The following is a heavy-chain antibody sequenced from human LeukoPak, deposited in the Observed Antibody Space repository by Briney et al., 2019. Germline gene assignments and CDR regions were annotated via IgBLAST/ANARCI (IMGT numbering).Heavy chain of an antibody. Sequence: ASVKVSCKASGYTFTNYYMHWVRQAPGQGLEWMGLIHPSGGSTDYAQKFQGRVTMTGDTSTTTVYMELSSLRSEDTGVYYCARDWPLPIHSSSSQDGAAFDYWGQGTLVTVSS. J-gene: IGHJ4*02. CDR1: GYTFTNYY. CDR3: ARDWPLPIHSSSSQDGAAFDY. CDR2: IHPSGGST. V-gene: IGHV1-46*01. D-gene: IGHD6-6*01.